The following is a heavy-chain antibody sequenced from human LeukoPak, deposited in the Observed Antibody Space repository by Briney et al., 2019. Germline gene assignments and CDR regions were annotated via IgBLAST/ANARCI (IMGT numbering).Heavy chain of an antibody. D-gene: IGHD3-22*01. Sequence: PSQTLSLTCTVSGGSISSGGYYWSWIRQPPGKGLEWIGEINHSGSTNYNPSLKSRVTISVDTSKNQFSLKLSSVTAADTAVYYCARGPYYYDSSGYYYYRLWYFDLWGRGTLVTVSS. J-gene: IGHJ2*01. V-gene: IGHV4-30-2*01. CDR3: ARGPYYYDSSGYYYYRLWYFDL. CDR2: INHSGST. CDR1: GGSISSGGYY.